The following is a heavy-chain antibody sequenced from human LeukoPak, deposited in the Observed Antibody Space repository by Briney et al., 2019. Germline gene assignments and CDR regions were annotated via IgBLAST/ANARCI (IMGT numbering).Heavy chain of an antibody. CDR2: INPSGGST. Sequence: ASVKVSCKASGYTFTSYYMHWVRQAPGQGLEWMGIINPSGGSTSYAQKFQGRVTMTRDMSTSTVYMELSSLRSEDTAVCYCARAGIYYSMREYYFDYWGQGTLVTVSS. V-gene: IGHV1-46*01. CDR1: GYTFTSYY. CDR3: ARAGIYYSMREYYFDY. J-gene: IGHJ4*02. D-gene: IGHD4-11*01.